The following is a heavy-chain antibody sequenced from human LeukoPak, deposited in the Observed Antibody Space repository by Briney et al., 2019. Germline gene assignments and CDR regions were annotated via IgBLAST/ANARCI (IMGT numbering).Heavy chain of an antibody. CDR1: GFTFSRYC. D-gene: IGHD6-13*01. CDR3: TRVFAGDEYSSSGY. CDR2: INSDGSGT. V-gene: IGHV3-74*01. J-gene: IGHJ4*02. Sequence: GGSLRLSCAASGFTFSRYCMHWVRQAPGKGLVWVSRINSDGSGTTYADSVKGRFTVSRDNAKNTLYLQMNSLRVEDTAMYYCTRVFAGDEYSSSGYWGQGTLVTVSS.